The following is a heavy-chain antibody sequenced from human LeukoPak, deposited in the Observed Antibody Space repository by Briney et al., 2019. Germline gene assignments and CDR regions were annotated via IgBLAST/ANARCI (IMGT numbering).Heavy chain of an antibody. D-gene: IGHD6-13*01. Sequence: SETLSLICTVSGGSINNYFWSWIRQPAGQGVEWIGRIYTNGDTRYNPSLKSRVTLSVDTSMNQLSLKLMPMTAADTAVYYCARAAAAAGGQYFDYWGQGALVTVSS. J-gene: IGHJ4*02. CDR1: GGSINNYF. V-gene: IGHV4-4*07. CDR2: IYTNGDT. CDR3: ARAAAAAGGQYFDY.